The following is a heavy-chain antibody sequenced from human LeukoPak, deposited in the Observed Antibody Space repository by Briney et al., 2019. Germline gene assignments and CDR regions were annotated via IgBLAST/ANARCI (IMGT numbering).Heavy chain of an antibody. CDR3: AKGKGYSYGHDFDY. D-gene: IGHD5-18*01. Sequence: GGSLRLSCAASGFTFDDYAMPWVRQAPGKGLEWVSGISWNSGSIGYADSVKGRFTISRDNAKNSLYLQMNSLRAEDTALYYCAKGKGYSYGHDFDYWGQGTLVTVSS. CDR1: GFTFDDYA. J-gene: IGHJ4*02. CDR2: ISWNSGSI. V-gene: IGHV3-9*01.